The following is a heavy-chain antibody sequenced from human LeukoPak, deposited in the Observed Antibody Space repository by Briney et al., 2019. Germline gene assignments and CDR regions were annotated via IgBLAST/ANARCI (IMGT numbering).Heavy chain of an antibody. J-gene: IGHJ6*02. D-gene: IGHD5-18*01. Sequence: GGSLRLSCAASGFTFDSYAMTWVRQAPGKGLEWVSVIYSGGSTYYADSVKGRFTISRDNSKNTLYLQMNSLRAEDTAVYYCARDLGYSYGSYGMDVWGQGTTVTVSS. V-gene: IGHV3-66*01. CDR3: ARDLGYSYGSYGMDV. CDR1: GFTFDSYA. CDR2: IYSGGST.